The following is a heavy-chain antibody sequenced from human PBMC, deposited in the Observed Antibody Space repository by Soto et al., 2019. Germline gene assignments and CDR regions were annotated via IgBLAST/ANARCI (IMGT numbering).Heavy chain of an antibody. CDR2: IIPIFGTA. J-gene: IGHJ4*02. Sequence: SVKVSCKASGGTFSSYAISWVRQAPGQGLEWMGGIIPIFGTANYAQKFQGRVTITADESTSTAYMELSSLRSEDTAVDYCARPAAAAGPFDYWGQGTLVTVSS. CDR1: GGTFSSYA. CDR3: ARPAAAAGPFDY. V-gene: IGHV1-69*13. D-gene: IGHD6-13*01.